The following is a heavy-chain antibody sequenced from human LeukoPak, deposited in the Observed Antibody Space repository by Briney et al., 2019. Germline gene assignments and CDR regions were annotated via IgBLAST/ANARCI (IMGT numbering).Heavy chain of an antibody. CDR1: GGSISSSSYY. CDR2: IYYSGST. J-gene: IGHJ5*02. Sequence: PSETLSLTCTVSGGSISSSSYYWGWIRQPPGKGLEWIGSIYYSGSTYYNPSLKSRVTISVDTTKKQFSLKLSSVTAADTAVYYCARHGAGLYGSGSYYSSRFDPWGQGTLVTVSS. CDR3: ARHGAGLYGSGSYYSSRFDP. D-gene: IGHD3-10*01. V-gene: IGHV4-39*01.